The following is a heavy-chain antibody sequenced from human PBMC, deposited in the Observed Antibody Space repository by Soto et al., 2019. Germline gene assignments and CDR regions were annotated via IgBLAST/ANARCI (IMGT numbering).Heavy chain of an antibody. V-gene: IGHV4-39*02. Sequence: SDTLSLTCTVSGGSISSGPSYWGWIRQPPGQGLEWVGGIYYLGNTYYNSSLGSRVVISVDKSKNQFSLKLSSVTAADTAVYYCAREGKYIVATITAMKDYYYYMDVWGKGTTVTVSS. CDR3: AREGKYIVATITAMKDYYYYMDV. D-gene: IGHD5-12*01. CDR1: GGSISSGPSY. CDR2: IYYLGNT. J-gene: IGHJ6*03.